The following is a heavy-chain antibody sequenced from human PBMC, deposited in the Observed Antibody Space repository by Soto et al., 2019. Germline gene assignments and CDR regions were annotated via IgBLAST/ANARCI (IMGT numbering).Heavy chain of an antibody. CDR1: GYTFSSYG. CDR3: ARAAYCSRTSCYRMDV. D-gene: IGHD2-2*02. CDR2: VSTYNSNT. V-gene: IGHV1-18*01. Sequence: ASVKVSCKTSGYTFSSYGVSWVRQAPGQGLEWIGWVSTYNSNTNYVQKLQGRVTMTTDTSTSTAYMELRSLTSDDTAVYYCARAAYCSRTSCYRMDVWGQGTTVTVSS. J-gene: IGHJ6*02.